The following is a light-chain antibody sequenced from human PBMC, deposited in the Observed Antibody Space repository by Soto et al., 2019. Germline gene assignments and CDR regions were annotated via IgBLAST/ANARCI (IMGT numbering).Light chain of an antibody. CDR2: YDT. J-gene: IGLJ2*01. V-gene: IGLV3-21*04. CDR1: NIGGKS. CDR3: QVWDSNVV. Sequence: SYELTQPPSVSVAPGKTARINCGGNNIGGKSVHWYQQKPGQAPVLVISYDTDRPSGIPERFSGSNYDNTATLTISRVEAGDEADYYCQVWDSNVVFGGGTKLTVL.